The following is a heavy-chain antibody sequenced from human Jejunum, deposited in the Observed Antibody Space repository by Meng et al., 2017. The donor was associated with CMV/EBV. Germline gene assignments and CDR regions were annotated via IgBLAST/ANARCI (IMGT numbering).Heavy chain of an antibody. CDR2: IKSDGSGT. CDR3: VRGGGGSYYGFR. CDR1: GITFSNYW. D-gene: IGHD3/OR15-3a*01. J-gene: IGHJ4*02. V-gene: IGHV3-74*01. Sequence: SGITFSNYWMHWVRQGPGKGLVWVSRIKSDGSGTTYADSVKGRFTVSRDNAKNTLYLQMDSLRAEDTAVYYCVRGGGGSYYGFRWGRGTLVTVSS.